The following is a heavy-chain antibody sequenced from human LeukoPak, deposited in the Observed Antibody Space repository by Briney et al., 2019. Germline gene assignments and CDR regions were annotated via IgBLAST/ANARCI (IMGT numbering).Heavy chain of an antibody. J-gene: IGHJ4*02. Sequence: SETLSLTCTVTGGSISSYYWSWIRQPPGKGLEWIGYIYYSVSTNYNPSLKSRVTISVDRSKNQFSLKLSSVTAADTAVYYCARRRGDFWSGYYFDYWGQGTLVTVSS. CDR1: GGSISSYY. CDR2: IYYSVST. V-gene: IGHV4-59*12. CDR3: ARRRGDFWSGYYFDY. D-gene: IGHD3-3*01.